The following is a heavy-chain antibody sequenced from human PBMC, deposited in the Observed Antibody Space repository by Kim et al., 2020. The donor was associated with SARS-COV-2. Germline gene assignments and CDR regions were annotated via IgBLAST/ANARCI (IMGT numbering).Heavy chain of an antibody. J-gene: IGHJ4*02. V-gene: IGHV4-59*08. D-gene: IGHD3-22*01. CDR2: IYYSGST. CDR1: GGSISSYY. Sequence: SETLSLTCTVSGGSISSYYWSWIRQPPGKGLEWIGYIYYSGSTNYNPSLKSRVTISVDTSKNQFSLKLSSVTAADTAVYYCARGDSSGYYQYYFDYWGQG. CDR3: ARGDSSGYYQYYFDY.